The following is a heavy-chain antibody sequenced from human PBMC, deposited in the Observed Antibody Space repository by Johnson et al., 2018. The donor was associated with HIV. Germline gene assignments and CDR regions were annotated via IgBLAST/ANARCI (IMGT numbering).Heavy chain of an antibody. CDR3: AKDMWGAARGAFDI. CDR1: GFTFSSYG. J-gene: IGHJ3*02. Sequence: QVQLVESGGGVVQPGRSLRLSCAASGFTFSSYGMHWVRQAPGKGLEWVAVIWYDGNNKYYADSVKGRLTISRDNSKNTLYLQMNSLRAEDTAVYSCAKDMWGAARGAFDIWGQGTMVTVSS. V-gene: IGHV3-33*06. CDR2: IWYDGNNK. D-gene: IGHD6-6*01.